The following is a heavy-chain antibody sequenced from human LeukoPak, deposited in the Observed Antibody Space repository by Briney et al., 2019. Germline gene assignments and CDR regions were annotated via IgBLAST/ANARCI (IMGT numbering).Heavy chain of an antibody. CDR3: ARGDVWGSYHKRPFDY. V-gene: IGHV4-34*01. Sequence: SETLSLTCAVYGGSFSGYYWSWIRQPPGKGLEWIGEINHSGSTDYNSSLKSRLTISVDTSKNQFSLKLSSVTAADTAVYYCARGDVWGSYHKRPFDYWGQGTLVTVSS. CDR1: GGSFSGYY. J-gene: IGHJ4*02. CDR2: INHSGST. D-gene: IGHD3-16*02.